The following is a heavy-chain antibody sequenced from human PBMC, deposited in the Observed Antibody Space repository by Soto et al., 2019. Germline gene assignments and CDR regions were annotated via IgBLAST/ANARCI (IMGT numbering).Heavy chain of an antibody. V-gene: IGHV3-15*01. CDR3: TTDYYDYIWGSHTNPALYGVFDI. CDR1: GFTFSNAW. D-gene: IGHD3-16*01. Sequence: GGSLRLSCAASGFTFSNAWMSWVRQAPGKGLEWVGRIKSKTDGGTTDYAAPVKGRFTISRDDSKNTLYLQMNSLKTEDTAVYYCTTDYYDYIWGSHTNPALYGVFDIWGQGTMVTVSS. J-gene: IGHJ3*02. CDR2: IKSKTDGGTT.